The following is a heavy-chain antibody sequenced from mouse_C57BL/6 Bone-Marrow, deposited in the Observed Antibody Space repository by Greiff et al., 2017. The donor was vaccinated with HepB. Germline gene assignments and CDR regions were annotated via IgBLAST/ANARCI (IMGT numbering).Heavy chain of an antibody. CDR1: GFTFSDYG. V-gene: IGHV5-15*04. CDR2: ISNLAYSI. D-gene: IGHD2-3*01. CDR3: ARREGWLLSYYAMDY. Sequence: EVQVVESGGGLVQPGGSLKLSCAASGFTFSDYGMAWVRQAPRKGPEWVAFISNLAYSIYYADTVTGRFTISRENAKNTLYLEMSSLRSEDTAMYYCARREGWLLSYYAMDYWGQGTSVTVSS. J-gene: IGHJ4*01.